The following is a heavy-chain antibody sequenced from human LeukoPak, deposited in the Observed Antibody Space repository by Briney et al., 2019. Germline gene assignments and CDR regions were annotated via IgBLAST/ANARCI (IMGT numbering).Heavy chain of an antibody. J-gene: IGHJ4*02. Sequence: GGSLRLSCAASGFTFSTYWMNWVRQVPGKGLVWVSRTKSDGSTDYADSVKGRFTISRDNAKNTLYLQMNSLRAEDTAVYYCARDVPDYDYVWGSFDYWGQGTLVTVSS. V-gene: IGHV3-74*01. CDR1: GFTFSTYW. D-gene: IGHD3-16*01. CDR2: TKSDGST. CDR3: ARDVPDYDYVWGSFDY.